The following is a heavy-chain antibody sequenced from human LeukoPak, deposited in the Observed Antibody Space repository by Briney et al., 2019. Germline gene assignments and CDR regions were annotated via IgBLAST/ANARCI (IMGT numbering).Heavy chain of an antibody. CDR3: ARDFYDSSGYYYYGMDV. CDR1: GGSISSCY. V-gene: IGHV4-59*01. J-gene: IGHJ6*02. D-gene: IGHD3-22*01. CDR2: IYYSGST. Sequence: SETLSLTCTVSGGSISSCYWSWIRQPPGKGLEWIGYIYYSGSTNYNPSLKSRVTISVDTSKNQFSLKLSSVTAADTAVYYCARDFYDSSGYYYYGMDVWGQGTTVTVSS.